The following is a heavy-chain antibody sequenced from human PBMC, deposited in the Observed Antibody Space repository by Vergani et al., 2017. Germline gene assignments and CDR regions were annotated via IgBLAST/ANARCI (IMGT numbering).Heavy chain of an antibody. J-gene: IGHJ4*02. CDR1: GGSFSGYY. Sequence: QVQLQQWGAGLLKPSETLSLTCVVYGGSFSGYYWSWIRQPPGKGLEWIGEINHSGSTNYNPSLKSRVTISVDTSKNQFSLKLSSVTAADTAVYYCARKPYGDYQRGSYCDYWGQGTLVTVSS. V-gene: IGHV4-34*01. D-gene: IGHD4-17*01. CDR2: INHSGST. CDR3: ARKPYGDYQRGSYCDY.